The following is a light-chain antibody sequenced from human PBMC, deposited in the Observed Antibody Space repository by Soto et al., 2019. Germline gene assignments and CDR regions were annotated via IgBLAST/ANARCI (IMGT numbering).Light chain of an antibody. CDR1: QSVSSN. J-gene: IGKJ1*01. Sequence: EIVMTQSPATLSVSPGERATLSCRASQSVSSNLAWYQQKPGQAPRLLIYAASNRATGIPARFSGSGSGTDFTLTISRLEPEDFAVYYCQQYGSSGTFGQGTKVDI. CDR2: AAS. CDR3: QQYGSSGT. V-gene: IGKV3-20*01.